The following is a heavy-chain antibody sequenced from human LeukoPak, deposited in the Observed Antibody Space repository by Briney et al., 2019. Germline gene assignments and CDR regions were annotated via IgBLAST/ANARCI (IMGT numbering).Heavy chain of an antibody. J-gene: IGHJ4*02. D-gene: IGHD6-19*01. CDR2: ISGPGDKT. CDR3: AREAVSTSGWYLDY. V-gene: IGHV3-23*01. CDR1: GFTFSSYA. Sequence: PGGSLRLSCAASGFTFSSYAMSWVRQAPGKGLDWISTISGPGDKTYYADSVKGRFTISRDNSKNTVYLQMNSLTAGDTAIYYCAREAVSTSGWYLDYWGQGTLVAVSS.